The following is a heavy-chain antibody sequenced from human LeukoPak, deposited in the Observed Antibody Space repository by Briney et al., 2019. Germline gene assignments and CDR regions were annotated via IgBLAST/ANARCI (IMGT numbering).Heavy chain of an antibody. D-gene: IGHD6-13*01. V-gene: IGHV4-38-2*01. CDR3: ARTIAAAGLERPIDY. CDR1: GGSFSGYY. J-gene: IGHJ4*02. Sequence: SETLSLTCAVYGGSFSGYYWGWIRQPPGKGLEWIGSIYHSGSTYYNPSLKSRVTISVDTSKNQFSLKLSSVTAADTAVYYCARTIAAAGLERPIDYWGQGTLVTVSS. CDR2: IYHSGST.